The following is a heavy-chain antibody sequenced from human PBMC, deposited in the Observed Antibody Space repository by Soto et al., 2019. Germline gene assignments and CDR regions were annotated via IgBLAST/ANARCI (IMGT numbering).Heavy chain of an antibody. J-gene: IGHJ5*02. D-gene: IGHD5-12*01. Sequence: QVQLVQSGAEVKKPGASVKVACKASGITYTTYAIHWVRQAPGQGLEWMGWINTGNGNTRYSQRFQGRVTLTTATSASTAYMDVSSLPSEDTAVYYCARAISGYVSWGQGPLITVSS. V-gene: IGHV1-3*04. CDR1: GITYTTYA. CDR3: ARAISGYVS. CDR2: INTGNGNT.